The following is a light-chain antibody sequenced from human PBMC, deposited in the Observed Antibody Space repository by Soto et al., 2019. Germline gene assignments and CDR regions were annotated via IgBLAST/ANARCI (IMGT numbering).Light chain of an antibody. V-gene: IGKV1-9*01. CDR1: QGISRY. CDR2: AAS. J-gene: IGKJ5*01. CDR3: QQLNSYPIT. Sequence: DIQLTQSPSFLSASVGDRVTITCRAGQGISRYLAWYKQTPGKAPKLLIYAASTLQSGVPSRFSGSGSGTEFTLTISSLQPEDFATYYCQQLNSYPITFGQGTRLEIK.